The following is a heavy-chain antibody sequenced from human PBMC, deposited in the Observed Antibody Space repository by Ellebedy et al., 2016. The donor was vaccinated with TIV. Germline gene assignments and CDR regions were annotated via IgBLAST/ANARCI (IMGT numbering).Heavy chain of an antibody. D-gene: IGHD3-10*01. V-gene: IGHV1-18*01. Sequence: ASVKVSXXASGYAFTSFTIHWLRQAPGQRLEWMGWISAYNGNTNYAQKVQGRVTMTTDTSTSTAYMELRSLRSDDTAVYYCARDGLWELDYWGQGTLVTVSS. CDR1: GYAFTSFT. CDR3: ARDGLWELDY. CDR2: ISAYNGNT. J-gene: IGHJ4*02.